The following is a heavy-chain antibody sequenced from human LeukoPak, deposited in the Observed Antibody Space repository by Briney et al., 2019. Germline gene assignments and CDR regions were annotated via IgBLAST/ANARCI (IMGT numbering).Heavy chain of an antibody. CDR2: IWNDGSHK. J-gene: IGHJ3*02. V-gene: IGHV3-33*01. CDR1: GFTFSSYG. CDR3: ARLSGYEKGYVFDI. Sequence: PVGSQRLSCAASGFTFSSYGMHWVRQAPGRGLEWVAVIWNDGSHKYYADSVKGRFTISRDNSKNTLYLQMNSLRAEDTAVYYCARLSGYEKGYVFDIWGQGTMVTVSS. D-gene: IGHD5-12*01.